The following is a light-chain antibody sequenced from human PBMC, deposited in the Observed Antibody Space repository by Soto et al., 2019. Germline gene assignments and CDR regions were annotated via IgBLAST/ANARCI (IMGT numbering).Light chain of an antibody. CDR2: GVS. Sequence: DIQITQSPSSLSAYVAQTVTITFTSSQRVGTYLNWYRQKPGKAPNLLIYGVSSLHSGVPSRFSGSGSETDFTLTISSLQTEDFATYYCKQSYSNPRTFGKGTKVDIK. V-gene: IGKV1-39*01. J-gene: IGKJ1*01. CDR1: QRVGTY. CDR3: KQSYSNPRT.